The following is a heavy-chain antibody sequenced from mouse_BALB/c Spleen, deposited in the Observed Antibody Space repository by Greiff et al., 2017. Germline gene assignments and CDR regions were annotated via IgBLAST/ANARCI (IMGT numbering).Heavy chain of an antibody. Sequence: EVQRVESGGGLVKPGGSLKLSCAASGFTFSDYYMYWVRQTPEKRLEWVATISDGGSYTYYPDSVKGRFTISRDNAKNNLYLQMSSLKSEDTAMYYCARDDDGYYPAWFAYWGQGTLVTVSA. CDR1: GFTFSDYY. J-gene: IGHJ3*01. D-gene: IGHD2-3*01. CDR3: ARDDDGYYPAWFAY. V-gene: IGHV5-4*02. CDR2: ISDGGSYT.